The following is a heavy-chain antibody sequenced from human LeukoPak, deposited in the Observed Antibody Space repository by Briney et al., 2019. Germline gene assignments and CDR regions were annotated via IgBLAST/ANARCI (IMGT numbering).Heavy chain of an antibody. CDR1: GGSISSYY. D-gene: IGHD6-13*01. J-gene: IGHJ4*02. CDR3: ARVGGSSSWYGPYFDY. V-gene: IGHV4-59*01. Sequence: PSETLSLTCTVSGGSISSYYWSWIRQPPGKGLEWIGYIYYSGSTNYNPSLKSRVTISVDTSKNQFSLKLSSVTAADTAVYYCARVGGSSSWYGPYFDYWGQGTLVTVSS. CDR2: IYYSGST.